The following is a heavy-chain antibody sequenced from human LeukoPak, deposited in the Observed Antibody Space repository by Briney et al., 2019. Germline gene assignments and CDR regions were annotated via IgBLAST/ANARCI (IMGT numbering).Heavy chain of an antibody. V-gene: IGHV3-23*01. CDR1: GFTFSIYA. CDR3: AGSGSSDYGGNDAFDI. D-gene: IGHD1-26*01. J-gene: IGHJ3*02. Sequence: PGGSLRLSCAASGFTFSIYAISWVRQAPEKGLEWVSAISGSGGSTYYADSVKGRFTISRDNSKNTLYLQMNSLRAEDTAVYYCAGSGSSDYGGNDAFDIWGQGTMVTVSS. CDR2: ISGSGGST.